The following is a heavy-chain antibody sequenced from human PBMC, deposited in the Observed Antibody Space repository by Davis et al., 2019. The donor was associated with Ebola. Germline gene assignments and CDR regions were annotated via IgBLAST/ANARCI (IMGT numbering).Heavy chain of an antibody. D-gene: IGHD1-20*01. CDR2: ISGDNGNT. CDR1: GYTFTSYD. Sequence: ASVKVSCKASGYTFTSYDLSWVRQATGQGLEWMGWISGDNGNTKFAQKFQGRVSMTTDTSTTTAYMELRSLRSDDTAMYYCARDRYNWNDFDFWGQGTLVTVSS. V-gene: IGHV1-18*01. CDR3: ARDRYNWNDFDF. J-gene: IGHJ4*02.